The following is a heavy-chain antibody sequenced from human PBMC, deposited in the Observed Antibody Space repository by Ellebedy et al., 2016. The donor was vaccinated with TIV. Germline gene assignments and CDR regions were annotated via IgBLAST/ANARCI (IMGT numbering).Heavy chain of an antibody. CDR1: GFNFDSNA. D-gene: IGHD3-16*01. J-gene: IGHJ4*02. CDR2: IGGDDHT. V-gene: IGHV3-23*01. Sequence: GESLKISCVASGFNFDSNAMSWVRQTPGKGLEWVAGIGGDDHTHYAHFVEGRFTISRDRSKRTLHLEMSRLRVEDTAVYYCAKDLSWWSANDYWGQGALVTVSS. CDR3: AKDLSWWSANDY.